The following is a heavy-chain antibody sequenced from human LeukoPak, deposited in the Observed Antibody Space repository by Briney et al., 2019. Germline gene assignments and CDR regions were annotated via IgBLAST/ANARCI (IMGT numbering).Heavy chain of an antibody. CDR1: GDAVYY. Sequence: PSETLSLTCTVSGDAVYYWNWIRQPAGQGLEWIGRIYNNEGTWSNPSLKSRVSMSIATSKNQFSLKLSTVTAADAAVYYCARDIGNHFGGLDHYYYDYWGPGTLVTVSS. J-gene: IGHJ4*02. CDR3: ARDIGNHFGGLDHYYYDY. D-gene: IGHD2-15*01. CDR2: IYNNEGT. V-gene: IGHV4-4*07.